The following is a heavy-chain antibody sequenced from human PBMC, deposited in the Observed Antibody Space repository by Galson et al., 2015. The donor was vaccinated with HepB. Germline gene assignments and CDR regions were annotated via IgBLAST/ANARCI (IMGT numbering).Heavy chain of an antibody. CDR3: AKDGPGFSSGWYDY. Sequence: SLRLSCAASGFTFGDYAMSWVRQAPGKGLEWVSGISGSGGNTYYADSVKGRFTISRDNSKNTLYLQMNSLRAEDTAVYYCAKDGPGFSSGWYDYWGQGTLVTVSS. J-gene: IGHJ4*02. CDR2: ISGSGGNT. V-gene: IGHV3-23*01. CDR1: GFTFGDYA. D-gene: IGHD6-19*01.